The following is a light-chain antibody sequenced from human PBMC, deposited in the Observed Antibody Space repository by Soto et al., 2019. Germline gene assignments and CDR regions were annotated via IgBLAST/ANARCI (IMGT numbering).Light chain of an antibody. J-gene: IGKJ5*01. CDR2: GAS. V-gene: IGKV3-15*01. Sequence: ETVMTQSPATLSVSPGERATLSCRASQSVNINLAWYQQKLGQAPRVLIYGASTRATGIPARFSGSGSGTEFTLTISRLEPEDFAIYYCQKRGNWPQFGQGTRLEIK. CDR3: QKRGNWPQ. CDR1: QSVNIN.